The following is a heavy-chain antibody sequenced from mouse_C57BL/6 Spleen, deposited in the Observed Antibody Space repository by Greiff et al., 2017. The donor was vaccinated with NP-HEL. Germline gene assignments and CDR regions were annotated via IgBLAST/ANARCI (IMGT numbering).Heavy chain of an antibody. CDR3: ARGYYGSREGYYFDY. V-gene: IGHV1-26*01. CDR1: GYTFTDYY. D-gene: IGHD1-1*01. Sequence: EVQLQQSGPELVKPGASVKISCKASGYTFTDYYMNWVKQSHGKSLEWIGDLNPNNGGTSYNQKFKGKATLTVDKSSSTDYMERRSLTSEDSTVYYCARGYYGSREGYYFDYWGQGTTLTVSS. CDR2: LNPNNGGT. J-gene: IGHJ2*01.